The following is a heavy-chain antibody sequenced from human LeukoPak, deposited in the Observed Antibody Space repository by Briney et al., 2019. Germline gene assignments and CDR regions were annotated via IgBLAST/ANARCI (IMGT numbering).Heavy chain of an antibody. J-gene: IGHJ4*02. Sequence: SGGSLRLSCAASGFTFSTFAMLWVRQPPGKGLEWVSSIFPSGGEIHYADSVRGRFTISRDNSKSILSLQMNSLRAEDTAIYYCATYRQVLLPFESWGQGTPVTVSS. CDR3: ATYRQVLLPFES. CDR1: GFTFSTFA. CDR2: IFPSGGEI. V-gene: IGHV3-23*01. D-gene: IGHD5-18*01.